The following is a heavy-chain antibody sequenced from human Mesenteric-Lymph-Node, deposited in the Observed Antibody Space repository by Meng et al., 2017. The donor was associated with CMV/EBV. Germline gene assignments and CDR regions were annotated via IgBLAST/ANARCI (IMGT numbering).Heavy chain of an antibody. CDR1: GYTFTGYY. D-gene: IGHD1-26*01. CDR3: AREEGGSGGMDV. J-gene: IGHJ6*02. CDR2: INPNSGGT. V-gene: IGHV1-2*02. Sequence: ASVKVSCKASGYTFTGYYIHWVRQAPGQGLEWMGWINPNSGGTNYAQKFQGRVTMTRDTSISTAYMELSRLRSDDTAVYYCAREEGGSGGMDVWGQGTTVTVSS.